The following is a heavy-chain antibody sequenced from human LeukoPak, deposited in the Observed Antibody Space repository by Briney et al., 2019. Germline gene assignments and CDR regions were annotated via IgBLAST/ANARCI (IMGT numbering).Heavy chain of an antibody. V-gene: IGHV4-34*01. J-gene: IGHJ2*01. CDR3: ASQYCSSTSCYPYWYFDL. Sequence: PSETLSLTCAVYGGSFSGYYWSWIRQPPGKGLEWIGEINHGGSTNYNPSLKSRVTISVDTSKNQFSLKLSSVTAADTAVYYCASQYCSSTSCYPYWYFDLWGRGTLVTVSS. CDR1: GGSFSGYY. CDR2: INHGGST. D-gene: IGHD2-2*01.